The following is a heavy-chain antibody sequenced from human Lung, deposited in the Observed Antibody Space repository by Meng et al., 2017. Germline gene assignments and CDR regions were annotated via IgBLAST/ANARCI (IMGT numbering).Heavy chain of an antibody. Sequence: VGWVGSGVGVVQAGGSLRLSCAASGFTFNTYAMHWVRQAPGKGLEWVSLMSFDVAQIYYSDSVRGRFTISRDNSKNTLYLQMNSLRAEDTAVYYCARDKPPNDVWGRGTLVTVSS. CDR1: GFTFNTYA. J-gene: IGHJ2*01. V-gene: IGHV3-30*01. CDR2: MSFDVAQI. CDR3: ARDKPPNDV.